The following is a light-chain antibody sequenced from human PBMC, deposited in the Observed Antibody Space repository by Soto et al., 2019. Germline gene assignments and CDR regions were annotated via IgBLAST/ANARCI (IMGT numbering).Light chain of an antibody. CDR1: SSDVGGYNY. CDR2: DVS. J-gene: IGLJ1*01. Sequence: QSVLNQPPSASGSPGQSGTIFCTGTSSDVGGYNYVSWYQQYPGKAPKLMIHDVSNRPSGVSDRFSGSKSGNTASLTISGLQSEDEADYYCSSYTSSSSYVFGSGTKVTVL. CDR3: SSYTSSSSYV. V-gene: IGLV2-14*01.